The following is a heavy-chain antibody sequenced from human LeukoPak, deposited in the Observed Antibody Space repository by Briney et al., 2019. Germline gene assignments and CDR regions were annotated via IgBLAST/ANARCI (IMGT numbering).Heavy chain of an antibody. CDR1: GGSFNGYY. J-gene: IGHJ3*02. Sequence: SETLSLTCAVYGGSFNGYYWSWIRQPPGKGLEWIGEINHSGSTNYNPSLKSRVTISVDTSKNQFSLKLSSVTAADTAVYYCARGRSWSNDAFDIWGQGTMVTVSS. CDR3: ARGRSWSNDAFDI. CDR2: INHSGST. V-gene: IGHV4-34*01. D-gene: IGHD6-13*01.